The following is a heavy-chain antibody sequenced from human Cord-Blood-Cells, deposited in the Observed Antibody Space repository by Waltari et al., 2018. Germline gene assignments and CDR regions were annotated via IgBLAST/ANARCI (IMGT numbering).Heavy chain of an antibody. J-gene: IGHJ3*02. D-gene: IGHD7-27*01. CDR3: ARPRANWAPGGAFDI. CDR2: VYLGDSEP. CDR1: GYSFTSYW. Sequence: EVQLVQSGAEVKKPGESLKISCKGSGYSFTSYWIGWVRQMPGKGLEWMGIVYLGDSEPRYSPSFQGQVTISADKSISTAYLQWSCLNASDTAMYYCARPRANWAPGGAFDIWGQGTMVTVSS. V-gene: IGHV5-51*01.